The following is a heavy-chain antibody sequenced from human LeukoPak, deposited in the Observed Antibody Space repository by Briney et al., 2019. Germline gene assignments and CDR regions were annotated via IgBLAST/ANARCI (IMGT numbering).Heavy chain of an antibody. CDR3: ARDACSSTSCYIRFDP. V-gene: IGHV1-69*05. J-gene: IGHJ5*02. CDR2: IIPIFGTA. Sequence: SVKVSCKASGGTFSSYAISWVRQAPGQGLEWMGGIIPIFGTANYAQKFQGRVTITTDESTSTAYMELSSLGSEDTAVYYCARDACSSTSCYIRFDPWGQGTLVTVSS. D-gene: IGHD2-2*02. CDR1: GGTFSSYA.